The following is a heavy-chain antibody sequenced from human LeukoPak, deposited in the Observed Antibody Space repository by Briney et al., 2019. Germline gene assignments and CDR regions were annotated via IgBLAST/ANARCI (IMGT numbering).Heavy chain of an antibody. D-gene: IGHD3-22*01. V-gene: IGHV3-23*01. CDR2: ISGSGVST. J-gene: IGHJ4*02. CDR3: AKVNYYDSSGYYYPFDY. Sequence: GGSLRLSCAASGFTFSSYAMSWVRQAPGKGLEWVSGISGSGVSTYYADSVKGRFTISRDNSKNTLYLQMNSLRAEDTAVYYCAKVNYYDSSGYYYPFDYWGQGTLVTVSS. CDR1: GFTFSSYA.